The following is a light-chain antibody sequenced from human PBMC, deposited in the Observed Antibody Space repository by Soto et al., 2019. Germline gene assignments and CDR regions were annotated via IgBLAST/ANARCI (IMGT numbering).Light chain of an antibody. V-gene: IGKV3-11*01. Sequence: EIVLTQFPATLSLFPGETATLSCRASQTVGTYLAWYQQKPGQAPRLLISDASNRTTGVPTRFSGSGSGTDFTLTISSLEPEDFAVYFCQQRNNWPRITFGQGTLLEIK. J-gene: IGKJ5*01. CDR1: QTVGTY. CDR3: QQRNNWPRIT. CDR2: DAS.